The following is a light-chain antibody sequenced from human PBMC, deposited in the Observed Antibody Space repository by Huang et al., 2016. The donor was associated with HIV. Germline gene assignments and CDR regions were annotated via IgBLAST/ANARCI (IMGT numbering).Light chain of an antibody. V-gene: IGKV3-11*01. J-gene: IGKJ5*01. Sequence: EIVLTQSPATLPLSPGQRATLSCTASQSVSTYLAWYQQKPGQAPSLLIYDASNRATGIPARFSGSGSRTDFTLTISSLEPEDFAVYYCQQRYNWPTFGQGTRLEIK. CDR2: DAS. CDR1: QSVSTY. CDR3: QQRYNWPT.